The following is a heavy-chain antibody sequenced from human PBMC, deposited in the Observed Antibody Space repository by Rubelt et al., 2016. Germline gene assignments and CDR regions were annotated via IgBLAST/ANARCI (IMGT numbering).Heavy chain of an antibody. D-gene: IGHD6-19*01. V-gene: IGHV4-38-2*02. J-gene: IGHJ4*02. CDR3: ARDHSSGWYLEGFFDY. Sequence: QVQLQESGPGLVKPSETLSLTCTVSGYSISSGYYWGWIRQPPGKGLEWIGSISHSGSTYYNPYLKSRVSVSVYKSKNQFFWKRGSGTAADTAVYYCARDHSSGWYLEGFFDYWGQGTLVTVSS. CDR2: ISHSGST. CDR1: GYSISSGYY.